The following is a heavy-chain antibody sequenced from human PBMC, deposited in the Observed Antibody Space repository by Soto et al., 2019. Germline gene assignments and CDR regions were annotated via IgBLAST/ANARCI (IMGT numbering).Heavy chain of an antibody. Sequence: EVQLVESGGGLVQPGGSLRLSCAASGFTVNDYYMTWVRQAPGKGLEWVSLLYSGGSTIYADSVKGRVTISRDSSKNTLYFQMNSLRVEDTAVYYCARATVGASDFGFDSWGQGTLVTVSS. CDR3: ARATVGASDFGFDS. V-gene: IGHV3-53*01. J-gene: IGHJ4*02. CDR2: LYSGGST. D-gene: IGHD1-26*01. CDR1: GFTVNDYY.